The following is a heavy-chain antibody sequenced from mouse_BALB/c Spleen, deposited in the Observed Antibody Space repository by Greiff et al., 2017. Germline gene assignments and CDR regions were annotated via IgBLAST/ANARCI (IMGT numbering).Heavy chain of an antibody. CDR1: GYTFTSYY. J-gene: IGHJ3*01. CDR3: TRVLRYDEAWFAY. V-gene: IGHV1S81*02. D-gene: IGHD2-14*01. CDR2: INPSNGGT. Sequence: QVQLKQPGAELVKPGASVKLSCKASGYTFTSYYMYWVKQRPGQGLEWIGGINPSNGGTNFNEKFKSKATLTVDKSSSTAYMQLSSLTSEDSAVYYCTRVLRYDEAWFAYWGQGTLVTVSA.